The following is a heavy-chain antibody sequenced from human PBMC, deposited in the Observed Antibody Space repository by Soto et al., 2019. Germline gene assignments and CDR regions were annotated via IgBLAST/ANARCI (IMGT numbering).Heavy chain of an antibody. J-gene: IGHJ6*01. V-gene: IGHV4-34*01. D-gene: IGHD3-10*01. CDR1: GGSFSGYY. CDR3: ARGQLPWCGDSRYYYGMDV. Sequence: PSETLSLTCAVYGGSFSGYYWSWIRQPPGKGLEWIGEINHSGSTNYNPSLKSRVTISVDTSKNQFSLKLSSVTAADTAVYYCARGQLPWCGDSRYYYGMDVWGQGTTVTVAS. CDR2: INHSGST.